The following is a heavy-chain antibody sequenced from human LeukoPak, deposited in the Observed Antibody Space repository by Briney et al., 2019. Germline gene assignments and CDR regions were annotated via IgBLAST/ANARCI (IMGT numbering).Heavy chain of an antibody. D-gene: IGHD3-22*01. V-gene: IGHV3-7*01. CDR1: GFTFSISW. CDR2: IQQDGSDK. Sequence: GGSLRLSCAASGFTFSISWMSWVRQAPGKGLEGVANIQQDGSDKYYVDSVKGRFTISRDNAKNSLYLQMNSLRAEDTAVYYCARDLYRIVVVPHYFDYWGQGTLVTVSS. J-gene: IGHJ4*02. CDR3: ARDLYRIVVVPHYFDY.